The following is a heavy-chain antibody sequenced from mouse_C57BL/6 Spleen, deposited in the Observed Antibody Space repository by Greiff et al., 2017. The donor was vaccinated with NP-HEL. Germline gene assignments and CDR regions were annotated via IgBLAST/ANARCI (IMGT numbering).Heavy chain of an antibody. Sequence: VQLQQSGAELAKPGASVKLSCKASGYTFTSYWMHWVKQRPGQGLEWIGYINPSSGYTKYNQKFKDKATLTADKSSSTAYMHLSSLTYEDSEGYCCGRCFQQLRPYFDDWGQGTTLTVSS. CDR1: GYTFTSYW. J-gene: IGHJ2*01. D-gene: IGHD3-2*02. V-gene: IGHV1-7*01. CDR2: INPSSGYT. CDR3: GRCFQQLRPYFDD.